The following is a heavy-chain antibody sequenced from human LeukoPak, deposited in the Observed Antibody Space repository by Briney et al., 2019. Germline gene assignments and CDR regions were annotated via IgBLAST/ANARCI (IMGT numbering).Heavy chain of an antibody. CDR1: GYSFTSYW. D-gene: IGHD3-10*01. CDR3: AIPGYYGSGSNYGMDV. CDR2: IYPGDSDT. V-gene: IGHV5-51*01. J-gene: IGHJ6*02. Sequence: GESLEISCKGSGYSFTSYWIGWVRQMPGKGLEWMGIIYPGDSDTRYSPSFQGQVTISADKSISTAYLQWSSLKASDTAMYYCAIPGYYGSGSNYGMDVWGQGTTVTVSS.